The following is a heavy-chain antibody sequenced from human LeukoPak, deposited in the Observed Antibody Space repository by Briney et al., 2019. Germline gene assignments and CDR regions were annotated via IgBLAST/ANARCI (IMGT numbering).Heavy chain of an antibody. CDR1: GYSFSNYA. V-gene: IGHV3-23*01. D-gene: IGHD5-18*01. CDR2: ISGSGGTI. CDR3: AKTYVDTTFFDS. Sequence: GGSLRLSCVASGYSFSNYAINWVRQAPGKGLEWVSAISGSGGTIFYADSVKGRFAISRDNSKNTLYLQMTSLRAEDTAVYYCAKTYVDTTFFDSWGQGTRVTVSS. J-gene: IGHJ4*02.